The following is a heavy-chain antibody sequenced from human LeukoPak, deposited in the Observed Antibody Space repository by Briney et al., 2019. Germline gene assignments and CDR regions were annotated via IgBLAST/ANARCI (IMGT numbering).Heavy chain of an antibody. V-gene: IGHV3-7*01. D-gene: IGHD6-6*01. Sequence: GGSLRPSCAASGFSFSSYWMTWVRQAPGKGLEWVARIDQRGSDKHYVDSVKGRFTVSRDNAKNSLFLQMNSLRDEDTAVYYCTRGGAARPDYWGQGTLVTVSS. CDR1: GFSFSSYW. CDR3: TRGGAARPDY. CDR2: IDQRGSDK. J-gene: IGHJ4*02.